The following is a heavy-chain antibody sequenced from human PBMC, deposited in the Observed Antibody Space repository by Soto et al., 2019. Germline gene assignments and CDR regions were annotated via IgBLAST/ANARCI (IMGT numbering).Heavy chain of an antibody. V-gene: IGHV1-18*04. Sequence: ASVKVSCKASGYTFTSYGISWVRQAPGQGLEWMGWISAYNGNTNYAQKLQGRVTMTTDTSTSTAYMELRSLRSDDTAVYYCARDVMYYYASRGYYYPFDYWGQGTRVTVSS. J-gene: IGHJ4*02. CDR2: ISAYNGNT. CDR3: ARDVMYYYASRGYYYPFDY. CDR1: GYTFTSYG. D-gene: IGHD3-22*01.